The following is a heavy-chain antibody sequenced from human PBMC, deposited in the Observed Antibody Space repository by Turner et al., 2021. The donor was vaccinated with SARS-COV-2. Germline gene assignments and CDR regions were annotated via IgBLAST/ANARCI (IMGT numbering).Heavy chain of an antibody. Sequence: PVVESGGGLVKPGGYLRVYGAATEFSFSSFCMSWVRQAPGKGLEWVANINQDGSDKIDLLSVSGPFTISRDNAKNSLFLQMNSLIAEDTAVYYCARGGCSGGSCPLGLGFDHAFDIWGQGTTVTVSS. V-gene: IGHV3-7*01. D-gene: IGHD2-15*01. CDR2: INQDGSDK. J-gene: IGHJ3*02. CDR1: EFSFSSFC. CDR3: ARGGCSGGSCPLGLGFDHAFDI.